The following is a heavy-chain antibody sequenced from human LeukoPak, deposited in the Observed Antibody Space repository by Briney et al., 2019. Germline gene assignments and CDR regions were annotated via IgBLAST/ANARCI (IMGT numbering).Heavy chain of an antibody. CDR2: INHSGST. Sequence: PLETLSLTCAVYGGSFSGYYWSWIRQPPGKGLEWIGEINHSGSTNYNPSLKSRVTISVDTSKNQFSLKLSSVTAADTAVYYCARMYSSGWFNWFDPWGQGTLVTVSS. CDR3: ARMYSSGWFNWFDP. V-gene: IGHV4-34*01. CDR1: GGSFSGYY. J-gene: IGHJ5*02. D-gene: IGHD6-19*01.